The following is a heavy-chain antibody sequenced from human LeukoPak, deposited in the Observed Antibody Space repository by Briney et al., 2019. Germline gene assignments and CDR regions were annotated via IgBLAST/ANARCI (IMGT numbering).Heavy chain of an antibody. Sequence: PSETLSLTCTVSGGSLSSYYWSWVRQPPGKGLEWIGYIYYSGSTNYNPSLKSRVTISVDTSKTQFSLKLSSVTAADTAVYYCARAPQRRELGAFDIWGQGTMVTVSS. CDR2: IYYSGST. CDR1: GGSLSSYY. CDR3: ARAPQRRELGAFDI. J-gene: IGHJ3*02. D-gene: IGHD1-26*01. V-gene: IGHV4-59*01.